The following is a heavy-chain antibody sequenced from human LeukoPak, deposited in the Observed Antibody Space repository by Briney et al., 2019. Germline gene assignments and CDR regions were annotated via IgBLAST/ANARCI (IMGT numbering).Heavy chain of an antibody. CDR3: ARAPTLVRGYSNGNLDDY. V-gene: IGHV3-66*01. J-gene: IGHJ4*02. Sequence: GGSLRLSCAASGFTVSSNYMSWVRQAPGKGLEWVSVIYSGGSTYYADSVKGRFTISRDNSKNTLYLQMNSLRAEDTAVYYCARAPTLVRGYSNGNLDDYWGQGTLVTVSS. CDR2: IYSGGST. CDR1: GFTVSSNY. D-gene: IGHD5-18*01.